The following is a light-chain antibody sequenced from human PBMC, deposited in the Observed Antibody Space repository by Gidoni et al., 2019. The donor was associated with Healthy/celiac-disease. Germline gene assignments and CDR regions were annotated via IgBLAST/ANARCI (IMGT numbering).Light chain of an antibody. CDR3: QQYYSYST. CDR2: AAS. CDR1: QGISSY. V-gene: IGKV1-8*01. Sequence: AIRMTQSPSSFSASTGDRVTITCRASQGISSYLAWYQQKPGKAPKLLIYAASTLQSGVPSRFSGSGSGTDFTLTISCLQSEDFATYYCQQYYSYSTFXQXTKVEIK. J-gene: IGKJ1*01.